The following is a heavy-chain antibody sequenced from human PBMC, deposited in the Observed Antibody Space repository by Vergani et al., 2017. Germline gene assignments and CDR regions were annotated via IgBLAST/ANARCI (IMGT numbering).Heavy chain of an antibody. D-gene: IGHD6-13*01. CDR1: GFTFSSYS. CDR3: ARDGTSIAAAGTFDY. J-gene: IGHJ4*02. V-gene: IGHV3-21*01. Sequence: EVQLVESGGGLVKPGGSLRLSCAASGFTFSSYSMNWVRQAPGKGLEWVSSISRSSSYIYYADSVKGRFTISRDNAKNSLYLQMNSLRAEDTAVYYCARDGTSIAAAGTFDYWGQGTLVTVSS. CDR2: ISRSSSYI.